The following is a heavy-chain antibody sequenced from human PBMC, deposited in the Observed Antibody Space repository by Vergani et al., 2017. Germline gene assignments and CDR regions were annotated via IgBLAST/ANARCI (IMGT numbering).Heavy chain of an antibody. J-gene: IGHJ3*02. CDR3: ASGGRITMGRGVGGHGFDI. D-gene: IGHD3-10*01. V-gene: IGHV4-61*02. CDR2: IYTSGTN. Sequence: QVQLQESGPGLVKPSQTLSLTCTVSGGSISSGRYYWSWIRQPAGKGQEWIGRIYTSGTNNYNPSLKSRVTISVDTSKNQFSLKLSSLTAADTAVYYCASGGRITMGRGVGGHGFDIWGQGTMVTVSS. CDR1: GGSISSGRYY.